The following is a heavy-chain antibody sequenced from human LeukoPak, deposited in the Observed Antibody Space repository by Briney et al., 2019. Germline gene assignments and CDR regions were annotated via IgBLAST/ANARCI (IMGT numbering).Heavy chain of an antibody. Sequence: PGGSLRLSCAASGFTFSSYAMSWVRQAPGKGLEWVSAISGSGGSTYYADSVKGRFTISRDNSKNSLYLQMNSLRAEDTAVYYCARVRAFYVWGSYRPPYYFDYWGQGTLVTVSS. CDR3: ARVRAFYVWGSYRPPYYFDY. CDR2: ISGSGGST. J-gene: IGHJ4*02. D-gene: IGHD3-16*02. V-gene: IGHV3-23*01. CDR1: GFTFSSYA.